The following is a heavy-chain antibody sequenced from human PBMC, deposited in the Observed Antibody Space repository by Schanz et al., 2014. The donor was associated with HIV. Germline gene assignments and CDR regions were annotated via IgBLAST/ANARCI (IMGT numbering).Heavy chain of an antibody. J-gene: IGHJ4*02. Sequence: VHLVESGGGVVQPGRSLRLSCVGSGFMFSTYSMHWVRQAPGKGLEWISSISSSSNTKNYADSVKGRFTISRDNAKNSLYLQMKGLRDEDTAVYYCARDCLGGCPADYWGQGTLVTVSS. D-gene: IGHD2-15*01. CDR1: GFMFSTYS. V-gene: IGHV3-48*02. CDR3: ARDCLGGCPADY. CDR2: ISSSSNTK.